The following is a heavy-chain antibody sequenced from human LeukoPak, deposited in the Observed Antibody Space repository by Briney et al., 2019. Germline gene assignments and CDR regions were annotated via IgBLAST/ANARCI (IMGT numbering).Heavy chain of an antibody. D-gene: IGHD1-26*01. CDR2: ISKDGSNK. CDR1: GFSFSTYA. CDR3: VCRIGRAPQ. V-gene: IGHV3-30*14. J-gene: IGHJ4*02. Sequence: PGGSLRLSCVASGFSFSTYAIHWVRQAPGKGLEWVAVISKDGSNKYYADSVKGRFTISRDNSKNTLYLQMNSLRADDTAVYYCVCRIGRAPQWGQGTLVTVSS.